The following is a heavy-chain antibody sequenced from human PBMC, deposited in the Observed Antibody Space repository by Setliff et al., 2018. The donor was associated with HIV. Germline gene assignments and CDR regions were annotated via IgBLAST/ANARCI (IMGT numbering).Heavy chain of an antibody. Sequence: PSETLSLTCTVSGGSISNSRYYWSWIRQPPGKGLEWIGSIYYSGSTYYNPSLKSRVTISVDTSKNQFSLKLSSVTAADAAVYYCGRVAGYCAPSRCYSYNAFDIWGPGTMVTVSS. CDR3: GRVAGYCAPSRCYSYNAFDI. D-gene: IGHD5-18*01. CDR2: IYYSGST. V-gene: IGHV4-39*01. CDR1: GGSISNSRYY. J-gene: IGHJ3*02.